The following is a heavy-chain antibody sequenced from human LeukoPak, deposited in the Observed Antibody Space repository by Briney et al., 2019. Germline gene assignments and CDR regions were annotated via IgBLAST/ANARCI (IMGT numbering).Heavy chain of an antibody. J-gene: IGHJ4*02. CDR2: IWYDGSNK. V-gene: IGHV3-33*01. CDR3: ARDGSGDSYGQPFDY. D-gene: IGHD5-18*01. CDR1: GFTFSSYG. Sequence: GRSLRLSCAASGFTFSSYGMHWVRQAPGKGLEWVAVIWYDGSNKYYADSVKVRFTISRDNSKNTLYLQMNSLRAEDTAVYYCARDGSGDSYGQPFDYWGQGTLDTVSS.